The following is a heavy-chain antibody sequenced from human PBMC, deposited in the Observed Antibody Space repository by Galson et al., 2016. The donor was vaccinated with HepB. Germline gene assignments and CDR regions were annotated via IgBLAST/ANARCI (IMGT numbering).Heavy chain of an antibody. CDR3: ARDSGYNEHGGFDN. J-gene: IGHJ4*02. V-gene: IGHV3-30-3*01. CDR1: GFIFRSYA. CDR2: ISNDGSNK. Sequence: SLRLSCADSGFIFRSYAMNWVRQAPGKGLEWLAVISNDGSNKYFADSVKGRFTISRDNSKNTLYLQMRSLRAEDTAVYYCARDSGYNEHGGFDNWGQGTLVTVSS. D-gene: IGHD5-12*01.